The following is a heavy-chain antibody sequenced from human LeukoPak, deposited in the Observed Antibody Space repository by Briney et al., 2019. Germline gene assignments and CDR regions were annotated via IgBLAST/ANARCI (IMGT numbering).Heavy chain of an antibody. D-gene: IGHD3-10*01. CDR1: GFTFSSYS. CDR3: ARSLWFGELPPWAFDI. CDR2: ISSSSSYI. J-gene: IGHJ3*02. Sequence: GGSLRLSCAASGFTFSSYSMNWVRQGPGKGLEWVSSISSSSSYIYYVDSVKGRFTISRDNAKNSLYLQMNSLRAEDTAVSYCARSLWFGELPPWAFDIWGQGTMVTVSS. V-gene: IGHV3-21*01.